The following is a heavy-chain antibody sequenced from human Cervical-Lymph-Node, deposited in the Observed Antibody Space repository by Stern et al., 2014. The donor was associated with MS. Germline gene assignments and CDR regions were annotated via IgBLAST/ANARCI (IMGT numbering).Heavy chain of an antibody. Sequence: ELQLVESGGGLVQPGGSLRLSCAASGFTFSSYWMHWVRQAPGKGLVWVSRIDSDGSGATSADSVKGRFTISRDNAKNTLYLRMNSLRAEDTAVYYCARAPYYYDTSGYSYSYFDLWGRGTLVTVSS. CDR3: ARAPYYYDTSGYSYSYFDL. V-gene: IGHV3-74*01. J-gene: IGHJ2*01. D-gene: IGHD3-22*01. CDR1: GFTFSSYW. CDR2: IDSDGSGA.